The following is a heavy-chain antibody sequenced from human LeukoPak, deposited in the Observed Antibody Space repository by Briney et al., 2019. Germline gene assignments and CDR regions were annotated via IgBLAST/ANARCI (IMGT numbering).Heavy chain of an antibody. Sequence: SETLSLTCTVTGDSISSYYWSWIRQSPEKGLEWIGHIYYNGSTNCNPSLKSRVTISVDTSKNQFSLKLSSVTAVDTAVYYCARDLVDYYDSSGYYYRLDAFDIWGQGTMVTVSS. D-gene: IGHD3-22*01. CDR1: GDSISSYY. CDR3: ARDLVDYYDSSGYYYRLDAFDI. J-gene: IGHJ3*02. V-gene: IGHV4-59*01. CDR2: IYYNGST.